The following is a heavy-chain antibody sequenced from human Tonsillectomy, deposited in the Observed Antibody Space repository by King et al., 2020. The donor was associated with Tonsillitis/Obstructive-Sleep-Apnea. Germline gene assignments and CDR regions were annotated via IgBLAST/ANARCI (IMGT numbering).Heavy chain of an antibody. CDR3: WTHPYYDYMWGSYRGPLFDY. V-gene: IGHV3-53*01. D-gene: IGHD3-16*02. J-gene: IGHJ4*02. CDR2: IYSGGST. CDR1: GFTVSSNY. Sequence: VQLVESGGGLIQPGGSLRLSCAASGFTVSSNYMSWVRQAPGKGLEWVSVIYSGGSTYYADSVKGRFTISRDNSKNTLYLQMNSLRAEDTAVYYCWTHPYYDYMWGSYRGPLFDYWGQGTLVTVSS.